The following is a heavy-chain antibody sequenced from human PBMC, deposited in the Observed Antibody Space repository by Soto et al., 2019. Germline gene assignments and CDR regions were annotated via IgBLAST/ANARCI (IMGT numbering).Heavy chain of an antibody. CDR1: GGSISSYY. CDR2: IYYRGST. CDR3: ARGRYSYGSNWFDP. D-gene: IGHD5-18*01. J-gene: IGHJ5*02. Sequence: SETLSLTCTVSGGSISSYYWTWIRQPPGKGLEWIGYIYYRGSTNYNPSLKSRVTISVDTSKNQFSLKLSSVTAADTAVYYCARGRYSYGSNWFDPWGQGTLVTVSS. V-gene: IGHV4-59*01.